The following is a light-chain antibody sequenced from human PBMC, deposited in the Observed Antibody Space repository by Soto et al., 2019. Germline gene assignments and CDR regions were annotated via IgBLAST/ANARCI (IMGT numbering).Light chain of an antibody. CDR2: GAS. Sequence: EIVLTQSPGTLSLSPGERATLSCRASQSVSSSYLAWYQQQPGQAPRLLIYGASSRATGIPDRFSGSGSGTDFRLTISRLEPEDFAVYYCQQYGSSPPTFGQGTKVEIK. J-gene: IGKJ1*01. CDR3: QQYGSSPPT. CDR1: QSVSSSY. V-gene: IGKV3-20*01.